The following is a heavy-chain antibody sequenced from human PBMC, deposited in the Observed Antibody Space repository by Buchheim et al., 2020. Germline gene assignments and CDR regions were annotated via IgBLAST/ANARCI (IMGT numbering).Heavy chain of an antibody. CDR1: GFSFSRYA. Sequence: QMQLVESGGGVVQPGRSLRLSCVAPGFSFSRYAMNWVRQAPGKGLEWVAAISYDGSNKDYADSVKGRFTISRDNSKNTLYLQMNSLRVEDTAIYYCAKDLTGTFCLDYWGQGTL. V-gene: IGHV3-30*04. J-gene: IGHJ4*02. D-gene: IGHD7-27*01. CDR2: ISYDGSNK. CDR3: AKDLTGTFCLDY.